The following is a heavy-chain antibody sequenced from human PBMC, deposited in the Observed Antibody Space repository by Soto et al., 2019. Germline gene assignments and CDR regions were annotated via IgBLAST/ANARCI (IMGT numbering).Heavy chain of an antibody. V-gene: IGHV4-39*01. CDR1: GESINRDTYY. CDR2: LAYTGSS. D-gene: IGHD6-19*01. CDR3: ARPGSTSGWFYFDS. Sequence: QLRLQESGPGLVKPSETLSLTCTVSGESINRDTYYWGWLRQPPGNGLEWIGSLAYTGSSYYNPSLKSRVTLSIDTSKNEFSLKLSSVTAADTALYYCARPGSTSGWFYFDSWGQGALVIVSS. J-gene: IGHJ4*02.